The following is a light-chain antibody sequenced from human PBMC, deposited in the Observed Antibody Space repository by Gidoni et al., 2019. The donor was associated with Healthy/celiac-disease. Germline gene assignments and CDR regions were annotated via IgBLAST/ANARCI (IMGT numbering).Light chain of an antibody. CDR1: QSVSSSY. CDR3: QQDGSSPWT. CDR2: GAS. Sequence: EIVLPQPQGTLSLSPGERAPLSCRASQSVSSSYLAWYQQKPGQAPRLLIYGASSRATGIPDRISGSGCGKDFTLTISRLEPEDFAVYYCQQDGSSPWTFGQGTKVEIK. J-gene: IGKJ1*01. V-gene: IGKV3-20*01.